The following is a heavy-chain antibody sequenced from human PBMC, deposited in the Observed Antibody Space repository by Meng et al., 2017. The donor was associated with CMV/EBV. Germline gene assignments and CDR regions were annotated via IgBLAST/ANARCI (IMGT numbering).Heavy chain of an antibody. V-gene: IGHV1-46*01. CDR2: INPSGGST. D-gene: IGHD3-10*01. CDR3: ARDLLGSGVWRFSNAFDI. CDR1: GYTFTSYY. Sequence: ASVQVSCKASGYTFTSYYMHWVRQAPGQGLEWMGIINPSGGSTSYAQKFQGRVTMTRDTSTSTVYMELSSLRSEDTAVYYCARDLLGSGVWRFSNAFDIWGQGTMVTVSS. J-gene: IGHJ3*02.